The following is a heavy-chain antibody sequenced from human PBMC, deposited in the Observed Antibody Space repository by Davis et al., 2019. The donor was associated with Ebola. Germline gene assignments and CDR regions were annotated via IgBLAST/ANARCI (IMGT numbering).Heavy chain of an antibody. CDR2: IYWDDDK. CDR3: THRLPHYYGSPMYGMDV. J-gene: IGHJ6*02. CDR1: GFSLTTRGVG. D-gene: IGHD3-10*01. V-gene: IGHV2-5*02. Sequence: SGPTLVKPTQTLTLTCTFSGFSLTTRGVGVGWIRQPPGKALEWLALIYWDDDKRYSPSLKSRLTITQGTSKNQVVLTMTNMDPVDTATYYCTHRLPHYYGSPMYGMDVWGQGTTVTVSS.